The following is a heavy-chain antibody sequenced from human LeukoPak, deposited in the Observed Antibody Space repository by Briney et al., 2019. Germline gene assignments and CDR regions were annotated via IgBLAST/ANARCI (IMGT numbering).Heavy chain of an antibody. V-gene: IGHV1-69*13. CDR2: IIPIFGTA. D-gene: IGHD1-14*01. J-gene: IGHJ5*02. CDR1: GGTFSSYA. CDR3: ARDRWVMIEDLTGTDDLNWFDP. Sequence: GASVKVSCKASGGTFSSYAISWVRQAPGQGLEWMGGIIPIFGTANYAQKFQGRVTITADESTSTAYMELSSLRSDDTAVYYCARDRWVMIEDLTGTDDLNWFDPWGQGTLVTVSS.